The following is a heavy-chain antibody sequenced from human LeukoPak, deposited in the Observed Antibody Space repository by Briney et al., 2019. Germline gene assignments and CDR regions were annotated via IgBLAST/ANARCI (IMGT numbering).Heavy chain of an antibody. CDR2: IYYSGST. V-gene: IGHV4-59*12. CDR1: GGSISTYF. Sequence: TPSETLSLTCTVSGGSISTYFWSWIRQPPGKGLEWIGYIYYSGSTNYNPSLKSRVTISVDTSKNQFSLKLSSVTAADTAVYYCARSNYYDSSGYYLYYYYYMDVWGKGTTVTVSS. J-gene: IGHJ6*03. D-gene: IGHD3-22*01. CDR3: ARSNYYDSSGYYLYYYYYMDV.